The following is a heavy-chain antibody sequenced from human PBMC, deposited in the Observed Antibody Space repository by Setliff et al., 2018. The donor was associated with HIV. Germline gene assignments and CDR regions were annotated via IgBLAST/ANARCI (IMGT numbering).Heavy chain of an antibody. J-gene: IGHJ5*02. CDR3: ALPYCSGGNCWSSASLPPAGWFDP. D-gene: IGHD2-15*01. CDR1: GGTFSSYV. V-gene: IGHV1-69*05. Sequence: GASVKVSCKASGGTFSSYVISWVRQAPGQGPEWMGGIIPMYGVTNYAQKFQSRVTITTDESTSTAYMELSSLRSEDTAVYYCALPYCSGGNCWSSASLPPAGWFDPWGQGTLVTVSS. CDR2: IIPMYGVT.